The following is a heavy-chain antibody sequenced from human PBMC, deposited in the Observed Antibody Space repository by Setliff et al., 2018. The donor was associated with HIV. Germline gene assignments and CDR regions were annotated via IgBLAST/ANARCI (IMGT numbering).Heavy chain of an antibody. V-gene: IGHV4-61*02. D-gene: IGHD4-17*01. CDR1: GGSISSGSYY. CDR3: ARDREDDGDYVAFDI. Sequence: SETLSLTCTVSGGSISSGSYYWSWIRQPAGKGLERIGRIYTSGSTNYNPSLKSRVTISVDTSKNQFSLKLSSVTAADTAVYYCARDREDDGDYVAFDIWGQGTMVTVSS. J-gene: IGHJ3*02. CDR2: IYTSGST.